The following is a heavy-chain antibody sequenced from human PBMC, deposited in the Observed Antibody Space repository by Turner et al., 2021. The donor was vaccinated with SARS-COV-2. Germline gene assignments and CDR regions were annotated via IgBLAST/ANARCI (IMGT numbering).Heavy chain of an antibody. J-gene: IGHJ6*02. V-gene: IGHV3-21*01. CDR3: ARDVTMTQWLVPSYGMDV. CDR2: ISSGSSYI. D-gene: IGHD6-19*01. Sequence: EVQLVESGGGLVKPGGSLRLSCSSSGSSFSAYTMNWVRQEPGKGLEWVSSISSGSSYIYYADSVKGRFTISRDNAKNSLYLQMNSLRAEDTAVYYCARDVTMTQWLVPSYGMDVWGQGTTVTVSS. CDR1: GSSFSAYT.